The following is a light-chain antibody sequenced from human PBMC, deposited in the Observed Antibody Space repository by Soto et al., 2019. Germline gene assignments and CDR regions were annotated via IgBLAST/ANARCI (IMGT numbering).Light chain of an antibody. CDR3: MQALQPPLT. J-gene: IGKJ5*01. CDR1: QSVIYSANNKNC. V-gene: IGKV2-28*01. Sequence: DIVMTQSPDSLAVSLGERATINCKSSQSVIYSANNKNCLAWYLQKPGQSPKLLIYLVSNRASGVPDRFSGSGSGTDFTLKISRVEAEDVGLYYCMQALQPPLTFGQGTRLEIK. CDR2: LVS.